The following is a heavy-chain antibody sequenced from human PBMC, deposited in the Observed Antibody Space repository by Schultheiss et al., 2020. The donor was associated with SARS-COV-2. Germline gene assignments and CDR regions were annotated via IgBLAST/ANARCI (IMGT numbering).Heavy chain of an antibody. CDR2: IYYSGST. J-gene: IGHJ3*02. CDR3: ARPGRTISIFGVVTNDAFHI. CDR1: GGSISSGGYY. Sequence: SETLSLTCTVSGGSISSGGYYWSWIRQHPGKGLEWIGYIYYSGSTYYNPSLKSRVTISVDTSKNQFSLKLHSVTAADTALYYCARPGRTISIFGVVTNDAFHIWGQGTMVTVSS. V-gene: IGHV4-31*03. D-gene: IGHD3-3*01.